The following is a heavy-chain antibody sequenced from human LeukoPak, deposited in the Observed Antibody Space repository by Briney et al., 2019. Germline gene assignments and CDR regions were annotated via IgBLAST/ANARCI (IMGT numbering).Heavy chain of an antibody. J-gene: IGHJ1*01. Sequence: GGSLRLSCAASGFTVSSNYMSWVRQAPGKGLEWVSVIYSGGSTYYADSVKGRFTISRDNSKNTLYHQMNSMRAEDTAVYYCARVQVAGTPKYFQHWGQGTLVTVSS. CDR1: GFTVSSNY. CDR3: ARVQVAGTPKYFQH. CDR2: IYSGGST. D-gene: IGHD6-19*01. V-gene: IGHV3-53*01.